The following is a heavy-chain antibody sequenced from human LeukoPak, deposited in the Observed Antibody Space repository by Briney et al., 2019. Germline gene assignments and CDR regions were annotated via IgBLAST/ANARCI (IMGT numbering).Heavy chain of an antibody. CDR2: ISGSGGST. V-gene: IGHV3-23*01. Sequence: GGSLRLSCAASGFTFSHYGMTWVRQAPGKGLEWVSAISGSGGSTYYAGSVKGRFTISRDNSKNTLYLQMNSLRADDAAVYYCAKSHHVTAIDYWGQGTLVTVSS. D-gene: IGHD2-21*02. CDR1: GFTFSHYG. J-gene: IGHJ4*02. CDR3: AKSHHVTAIDY.